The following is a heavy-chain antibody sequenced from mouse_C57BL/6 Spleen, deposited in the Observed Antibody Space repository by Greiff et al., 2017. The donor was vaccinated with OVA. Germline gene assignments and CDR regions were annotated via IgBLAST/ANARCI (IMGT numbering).Heavy chain of an antibody. CDR1: GYTFTSYW. CDR3: ASGDDGYYGYFDV. D-gene: IGHD2-3*01. V-gene: IGHV1-7*01. Sequence: VQLQQSGAELAKPGASVKLSCKASGYTFTSYWMHWVKQRPGQGLEWIGYINPSSGYTKYNQKFKDKATLTADKSSSTAYMQLSSLTYEDSAVYDCASGDDGYYGYFDVWGTGTTVTVSS. J-gene: IGHJ1*03. CDR2: INPSSGYT.